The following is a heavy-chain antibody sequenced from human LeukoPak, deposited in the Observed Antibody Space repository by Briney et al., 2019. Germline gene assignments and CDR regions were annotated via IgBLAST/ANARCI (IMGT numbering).Heavy chain of an antibody. CDR2: IHYSGST. V-gene: IGHV4-59*01. CDR3: ARAGDEYSSSFFDY. CDR1: GGSISSYY. D-gene: IGHD6-6*01. J-gene: IGHJ4*02. Sequence: SETLSLTCTVSGGSISSYYWSWIRQPPGKGLEWIGYIHYSGSTNYNPSLKSRVTISVDTSKNQFSLKLSSVTAADPAVYYCARAGDEYSSSFFDYWGQGTLVTVSS.